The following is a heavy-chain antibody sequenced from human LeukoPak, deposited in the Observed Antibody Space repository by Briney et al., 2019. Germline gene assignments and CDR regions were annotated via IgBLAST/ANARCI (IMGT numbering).Heavy chain of an antibody. Sequence: GGSLRLSCAASGFTFSSYAMSWVRQAPGKGLEWVSAISGSGGSTYYADSVKGRFTISRDNSKNTLYLRMNSLRAEDTAVYYCAKDIRWELLPLDYWGQGTLVTVSS. CDR1: GFTFSSYA. D-gene: IGHD1-26*01. CDR2: ISGSGGST. J-gene: IGHJ4*02. CDR3: AKDIRWELLPLDY. V-gene: IGHV3-23*01.